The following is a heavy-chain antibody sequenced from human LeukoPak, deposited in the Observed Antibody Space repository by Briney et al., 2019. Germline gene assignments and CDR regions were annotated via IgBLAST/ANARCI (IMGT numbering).Heavy chain of an antibody. CDR3: ATPAAVVAATIARYAFDI. D-gene: IGHD2-2*01. Sequence: ASVKVSCKVSGKPLIELSMHWVRQAPGKGLEWMGGFDPESSKTVYAQKFQGRVTMIEDTSTDTAYVELTSLTSEDTAVYYCATPAAVVAATIARYAFDIWGQGIMVTVSS. V-gene: IGHV1-24*01. CDR1: GKPLIELS. CDR2: FDPESSKT. J-gene: IGHJ3*02.